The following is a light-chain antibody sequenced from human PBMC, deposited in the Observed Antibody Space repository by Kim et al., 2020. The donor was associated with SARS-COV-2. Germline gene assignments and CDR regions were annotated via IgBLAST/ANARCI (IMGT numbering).Light chain of an antibody. V-gene: IGKV3-20*01. CDR3: QQYGSPPWT. CDR2: GAS. J-gene: IGKJ1*01. Sequence: SQGEAATISCGASQSVSSSHLVWYQQKPGQAPRLLISGASNRATGIPDRFSASGSGTDFTLTISSLEPEDFAVYYCQQYGSPPWTFGQGTKVEIK. CDR1: QSVSSSH.